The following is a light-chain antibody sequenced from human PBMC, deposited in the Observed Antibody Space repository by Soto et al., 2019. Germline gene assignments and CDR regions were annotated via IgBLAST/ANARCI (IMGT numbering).Light chain of an antibody. CDR2: GAS. V-gene: IGKV3-20*01. CDR3: HQYSGLPRT. J-gene: IGKJ1*01. CDR1: QSVLNHF. Sequence: EFVLTQSPGTLSLSPGERATLSCRASQSVLNHFLVWYQQKPGRAPRLLIYGASSRATGIPDRFSGSGSGTDFTLTISRLEPEDFAVYFCHQYSGLPRTFGQGTKVDIK.